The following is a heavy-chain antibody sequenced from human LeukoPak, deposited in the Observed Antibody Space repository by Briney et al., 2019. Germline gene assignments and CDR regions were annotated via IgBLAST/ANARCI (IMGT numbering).Heavy chain of an antibody. J-gene: IGHJ4*02. D-gene: IGHD3-22*01. CDR3: TTYYYDSSGYYYPYYFDY. V-gene: IGHV3-21*04. Sequence: GGSLRLSCTASGLTFSTSGFNWVRQAPGKGLEWVASIGPTGSDRYHADSIKGRFTISRDNANSFLYLQMNSLRAEDTAVYYCTTYYYDSSGYYYPYYFDYWGQGTLVTVSS. CDR2: IGPTGSDR. CDR1: GLTFSTSG.